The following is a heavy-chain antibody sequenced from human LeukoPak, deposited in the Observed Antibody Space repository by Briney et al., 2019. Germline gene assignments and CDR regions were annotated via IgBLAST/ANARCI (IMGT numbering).Heavy chain of an antibody. V-gene: IGHV4-59*10. CDR2: IYTSGST. CDR3: ARGTMVRGVGLFYYYMDV. Sequence: SETLSLTCAVYGGSFSSYYWSWIRQPAGKGLEWIGRIYTSGSTTYNPSLKSRVTMSVDTSKNQFSLKLSSVTAADTAVYYCARGTMVRGVGLFYYYMDVWGRGTTVTMSS. D-gene: IGHD3-10*01. CDR1: GGSFSSYY. J-gene: IGHJ6*03.